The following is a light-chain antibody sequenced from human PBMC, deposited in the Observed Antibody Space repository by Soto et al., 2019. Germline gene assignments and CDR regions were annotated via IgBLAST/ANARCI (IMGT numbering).Light chain of an antibody. J-gene: IGKJ1*01. CDR2: AAS. Sequence: AIRMTQSPSSFSASTGDRVTITCRASQGISSNLAWYQQKPGKAPKLLIYAASTLQSGVPPRFSGSGSGTDFTLTISCLQSEDFATYSCQQYYSYPWTFGQGTKVEIK. CDR1: QGISSN. CDR3: QQYYSYPWT. V-gene: IGKV1-8*01.